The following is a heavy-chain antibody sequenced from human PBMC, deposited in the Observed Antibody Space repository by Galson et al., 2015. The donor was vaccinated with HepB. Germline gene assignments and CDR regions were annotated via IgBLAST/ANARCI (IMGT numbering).Heavy chain of an antibody. CDR1: GFTFSGSA. J-gene: IGHJ4*02. Sequence: SLRLSCAASGFTFSGSAIHWVRQASGKGLEWVGRISSKASSHATAYTASLEGRFTISRDDSKITAYLHMNSLKTEDTAVYYCARLGDLSGYSSLWGQGTLVTVSS. D-gene: IGHD6-19*01. V-gene: IGHV3-73*01. CDR2: ISSKASSHAT. CDR3: ARLGDLSGYSSL.